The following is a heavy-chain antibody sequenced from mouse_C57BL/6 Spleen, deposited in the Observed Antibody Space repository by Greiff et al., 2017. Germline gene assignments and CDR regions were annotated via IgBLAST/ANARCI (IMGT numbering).Heavy chain of an antibody. V-gene: IGHV5-2*01. Sequence: EVMLVESGGGLVQPGESLKLSCESNEYEFPSHDMSWVRKTPEKRLELVAAINSDGGSTYYPDTMERRFIISRDNTKKTLYLQMSSLRSEDTALYYCARHGYDYDRGWAMDYWGQGTSVTVSS. CDR3: ARHGYDYDRGWAMDY. CDR2: INSDGGST. D-gene: IGHD2-4*01. J-gene: IGHJ4*01. CDR1: EYEFPSHD.